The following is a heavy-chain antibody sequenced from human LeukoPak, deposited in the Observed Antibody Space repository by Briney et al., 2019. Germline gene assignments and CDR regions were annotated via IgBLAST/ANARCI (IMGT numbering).Heavy chain of an antibody. J-gene: IGHJ4*02. CDR1: GFTFTNYA. CDR3: AKDLGTSQDFDY. CDR2: IRGSGGTT. Sequence: PGGSLRLSCVASGFTFTNYAMSWVRQAPGKGLEWVSYIRGSGGTTHYADSVKGRFTISRDKSKNTVYLQMNSLRAEDTAVYYCAKDLGTSQDFDYWGQGTLVTVSS. V-gene: IGHV3-23*01.